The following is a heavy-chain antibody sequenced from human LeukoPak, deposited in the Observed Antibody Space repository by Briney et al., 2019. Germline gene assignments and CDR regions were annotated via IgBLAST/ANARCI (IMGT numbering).Heavy chain of an antibody. Sequence: AGGSLRLSCAASGFTFSSYGMHWVRQAPGKGLEWVAVISYDGSNKYYADSVKGRFTISRDNSKNTLYLQMNSLRAEDTAVYYCAKENTRHIEIVPAAFDYWGQGTLVTVSS. CDR3: AKENTRHIEIVPAAFDY. D-gene: IGHD2-2*01. J-gene: IGHJ4*02. CDR2: ISYDGSNK. V-gene: IGHV3-30*18. CDR1: GFTFSSYG.